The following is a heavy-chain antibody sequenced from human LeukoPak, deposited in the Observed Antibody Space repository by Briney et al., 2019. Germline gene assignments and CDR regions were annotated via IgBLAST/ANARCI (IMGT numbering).Heavy chain of an antibody. J-gene: IGHJ6*03. CDR2: IYPGDSDT. Sequence: GESLKISCKGSGYSFTSYWIGWVRQMPGKGLEWMGIIYPGDSDTRYSPSFQGQVTISADKSISTAYLHWSSLKASDTAMYYCARHRGSADYYYYYMDVWGKGTTVTVSS. D-gene: IGHD6-6*01. CDR3: ARHRGSADYYYYYMDV. V-gene: IGHV5-51*01. CDR1: GYSFTSYW.